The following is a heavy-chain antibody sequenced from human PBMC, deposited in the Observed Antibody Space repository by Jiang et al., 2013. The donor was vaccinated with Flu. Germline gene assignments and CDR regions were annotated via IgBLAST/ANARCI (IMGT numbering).Heavy chain of an antibody. Sequence: SGAEVKKPGASVKVSCKASGYTFTSYDINWVRQATGQGLEWMGWMNPNSGNTGYAQKFQGRVTMTRNTSISTAYMELRSLRSDDTAVYYCARDKDGYNYVSISWGQGTLVTVSS. V-gene: IGHV1-8*01. J-gene: IGHJ5*02. CDR2: MNPNSGNT. CDR3: ARDKDGYNYVSIS. D-gene: IGHD5-24*01. CDR1: GYTFTSYD.